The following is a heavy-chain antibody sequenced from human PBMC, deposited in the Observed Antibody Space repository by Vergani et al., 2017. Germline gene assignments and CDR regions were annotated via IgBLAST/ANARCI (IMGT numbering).Heavy chain of an antibody. V-gene: IGHV3-21*06. CDR3: ARDQGSGTNRHHYGLDG. CDR2: ISSSGNYV. Sequence: EEHLVESGGGLVKPGGSLRLSCVASGFTFGSYSVNWVRQAPGRGLEWVSSISSSGNYVYYAASVKGRFSISRDNAKNLLSLQMNSLRADDTAVYYCARDQGSGTNRHHYGLDGWGQGTTVTVSS. CDR1: GFTFGSYS. D-gene: IGHD3-10*01. J-gene: IGHJ6*02.